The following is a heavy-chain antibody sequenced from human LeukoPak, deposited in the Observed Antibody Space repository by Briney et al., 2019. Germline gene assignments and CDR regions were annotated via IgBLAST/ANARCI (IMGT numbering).Heavy chain of an antibody. CDR1: GFTFSSYA. CDR3: VKDQSYSSTWYRGMDV. Sequence: GGSLRLSCAASGFTFSSYAMNWVRQAPGKGLEWVSGISAGGGSTNHADSVKGRFTISRDNSKNTLYLQMNSLRAEDTAVYYCVKDQSYSSTWYRGMDVWGQGTTVTVSS. V-gene: IGHV3-23*01. D-gene: IGHD6-13*01. J-gene: IGHJ6*02. CDR2: ISAGGGST.